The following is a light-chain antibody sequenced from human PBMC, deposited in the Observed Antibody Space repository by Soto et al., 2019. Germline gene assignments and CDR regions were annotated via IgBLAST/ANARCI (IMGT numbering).Light chain of an antibody. CDR1: SSVSSSY. CDR3: QQYGSSPWT. CDR2: GAS. J-gene: IGKJ1*01. Sequence: EIVLTQSPGTLSSSPGDRATLSCRASSSVSSSYLAWYQQKPGQAPRLLIYGASSRATGIPDRFSGSGSGTDFTLTISRLEPEDLAVYYCQQYGSSPWTFGQGTKVQIK. V-gene: IGKV3-20*01.